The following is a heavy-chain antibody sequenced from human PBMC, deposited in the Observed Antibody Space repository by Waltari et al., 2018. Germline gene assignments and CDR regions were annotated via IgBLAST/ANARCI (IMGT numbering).Heavy chain of an antibody. CDR2: IYYSGST. J-gene: IGHJ4*02. V-gene: IGHV4-39*02. CDR3: ARDLSIAAAGTVYYFDY. D-gene: IGHD6-13*01. CDR1: GGSISSSSYY. Sequence: QLQLQESGPGLVKPSETLSLTCTVPGGSISSSSYYWGWIRQPPGKGLEWIGSIYYSGSTYYNPSLKSRVTISVDTSKNQFSLKLSSVTAADTAVYYCARDLSIAAAGTVYYFDYWGQGTLVTVSS.